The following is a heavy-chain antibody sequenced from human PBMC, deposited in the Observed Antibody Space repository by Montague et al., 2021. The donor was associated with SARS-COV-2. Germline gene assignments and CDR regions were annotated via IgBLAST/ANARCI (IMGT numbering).Heavy chain of an antibody. Sequence: SETLSLTCAVYGGSFSGYYWSWIRQPPGKGLEWIGDINHSGSTNYNPSLKSRVTISVDTSKNQFSLWLSFVTAADTAVYYCARGGTVTTFYYYYYGMDVWGQGTTVTVSS. CDR1: GGSFSGYY. CDR3: ARGGTVTTFYYYYYGMDV. V-gene: IGHV4-34*01. CDR2: INHSGST. D-gene: IGHD4-17*01. J-gene: IGHJ6*02.